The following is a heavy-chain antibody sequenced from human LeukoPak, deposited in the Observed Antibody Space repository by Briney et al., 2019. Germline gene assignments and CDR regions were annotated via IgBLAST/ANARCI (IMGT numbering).Heavy chain of an antibody. J-gene: IGHJ4*02. V-gene: IGHV3-23*01. CDR1: GFTFSSYA. D-gene: IGHD6-13*01. CDR3: AKDRMGYSSSWYSTPVDY. CDR2: ISGSGGST. Sequence: GGSLRLSCAASGFTFSSYAMSWVRQAPRKGLEWVSAISGSGGSTYYADSVKGRFTISRDNSKNTLYLQMNSLRAEDTTVYYCAKDRMGYSSSWYSTPVDYWGQGTLVTVS.